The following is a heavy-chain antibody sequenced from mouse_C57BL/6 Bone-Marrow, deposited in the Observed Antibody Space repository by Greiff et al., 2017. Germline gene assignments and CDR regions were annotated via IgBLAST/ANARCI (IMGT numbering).Heavy chain of an antibody. CDR2: IYPRDGST. J-gene: IGHJ3*01. Sequence: VQRVESDAELVKPGASVKISCKVSGYTFTDHTIHWMKQRPEQGLEWIGYIYPRDGSTKYNEKFKGKATLTADKSSSTAYMQLNSLTYEDSAVYFCARYGSSYAWFAYWGQGTLVTVSA. CDR3: ARYGSSYAWFAY. V-gene: IGHV1-78*01. D-gene: IGHD1-1*01. CDR1: GYTFTDHT.